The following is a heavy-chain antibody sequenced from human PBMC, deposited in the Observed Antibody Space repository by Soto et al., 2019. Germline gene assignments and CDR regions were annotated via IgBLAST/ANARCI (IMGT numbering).Heavy chain of an antibody. V-gene: IGHV2-26*01. CDR3: ARINSCRGYGDCYFAY. CDR1: GFSLSNARMG. D-gene: IGHD4-17*01. J-gene: IGHJ4*02. Sequence: QVTLKESGPVLVKPTETLTLTCTVSGFSLSNARMGVSWIRQPPGKALEWLANIFSNDEKSYSTSLKSRLTISKDTSKSQVVLTMTNMDPVDTATYYCARINSCRGYGDCYFAYWGQGTLVTVSS. CDR2: IFSNDEK.